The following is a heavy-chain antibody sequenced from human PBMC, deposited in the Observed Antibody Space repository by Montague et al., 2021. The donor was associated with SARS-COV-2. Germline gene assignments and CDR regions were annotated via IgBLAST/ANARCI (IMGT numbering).Heavy chain of an antibody. CDR3: AKSFSGTRNWFDI. CDR1: GFIFTNYG. V-gene: IGHV3-23*01. J-gene: IGHJ5*02. Sequence: SLRLSCAASGFIFTNYGMNWVRRAPGRGLESVAGISGFGGGTYYSDSVKGRFTISRATSNSTLFLQMDGLRAEDTAIYYCAKSFSGTRNWFDIWGQGTLVPVPS. CDR2: ISGFGGGT. D-gene: IGHD1-14*01.